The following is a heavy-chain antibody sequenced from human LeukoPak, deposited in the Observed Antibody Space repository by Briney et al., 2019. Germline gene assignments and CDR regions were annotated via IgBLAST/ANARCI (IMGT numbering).Heavy chain of an antibody. J-gene: IGHJ3*02. Sequence: PSETLSLTCAVYGGSFSGYYWSWIRQPPGKGLEWIGEINHSGSTNYNPSLKSRVTISVDTSKNQFSLKLSSVTAADTAVYYCATRGRYCTNGVCPNARDVFDIWGQGTMVTVSS. CDR3: ATRGRYCTNGVCPNARDVFDI. D-gene: IGHD2-8*01. CDR1: GGSFSGYY. V-gene: IGHV4-34*01. CDR2: INHSGST.